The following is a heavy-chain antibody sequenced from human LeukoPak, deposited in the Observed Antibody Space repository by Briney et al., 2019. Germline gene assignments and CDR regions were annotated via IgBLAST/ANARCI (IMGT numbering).Heavy chain of an antibody. CDR3: AREAPISDSGSYYNSLGY. CDR2: IFYSGST. Sequence: SETLSLTCTVSGGSISTSNYCWGWIRQPPGKGLEWIGNIFYSGSTYYSPSLRSRVTISLDTSRNQFSLKLNSVTAADTAVYYCAREAPISDSGSYYNSLGYWGQGTLVTVSS. D-gene: IGHD3-10*01. CDR1: GGSISTSNYC. V-gene: IGHV4-39*07. J-gene: IGHJ4*02.